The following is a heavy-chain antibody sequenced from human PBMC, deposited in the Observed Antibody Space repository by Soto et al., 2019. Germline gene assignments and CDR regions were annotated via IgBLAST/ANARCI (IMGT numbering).Heavy chain of an antibody. CDR2: ISGSGGST. V-gene: IGHV3-23*01. Sequence: EVQLLESGGGLVQPGGSLRLSCAASGFTFSSYAMSWVRQAPGKGLEWVSAISGSGGSTYYADSVKGRFTISRDNPKNTLYLQMNSRRAEDTDVYYCAKDHGFLEWLYRSSAPMYMDVWGKGTTVTVSS. CDR3: AKDHGFLEWLYRSSAPMYMDV. D-gene: IGHD3-3*01. J-gene: IGHJ6*03. CDR1: GFTFSSYA.